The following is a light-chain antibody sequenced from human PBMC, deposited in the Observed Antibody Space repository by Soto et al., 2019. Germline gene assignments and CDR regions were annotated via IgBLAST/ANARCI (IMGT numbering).Light chain of an antibody. Sequence: EIVMTQSPLTLPVTPGEPASISCRSSQSLLYNNTYNYLDWYVQKPGQSPQLLIYFGSNRAPGVPDRFSGSGSGTEFTLTISSLQPEDFATYYCQEYRNNYGTFGQGTKVDIK. V-gene: IGKV2-28*01. CDR3: QEYRNNYGT. J-gene: IGKJ1*01. CDR1: QSLLYNNTYNY. CDR2: FGS.